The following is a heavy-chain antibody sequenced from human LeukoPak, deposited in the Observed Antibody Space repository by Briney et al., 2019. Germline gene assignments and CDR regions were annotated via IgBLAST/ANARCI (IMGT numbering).Heavy chain of an antibody. CDR1: GFTFSSYA. CDR3: ASRLTYGSGRALDY. D-gene: IGHD3-10*01. Sequence: GGSLRLSCAASGFTFSSYAMSWVRQAPGKGLEWVSEISGSGGTTHYADSVKGRFTISRNNSKNTLYLQMDSLRAEDTAVYYCASRLTYGSGRALDYWGQGTLVTVSS. J-gene: IGHJ4*02. CDR2: ISGSGGTT. V-gene: IGHV3-23*01.